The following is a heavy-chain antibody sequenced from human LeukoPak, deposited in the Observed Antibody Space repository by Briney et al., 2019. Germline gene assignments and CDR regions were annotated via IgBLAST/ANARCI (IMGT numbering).Heavy chain of an antibody. CDR1: GYTFTSYG. CDR3: ARDSYGSGWYHPGTAYYGMDV. CDR2: ISAYNGNT. Sequence: ASVKVSCKASGYTFTSYGISWVRQAPGQGLEWMGWISAYNGNTNYAQKLQGRVTMTTDTSTSTAYMELRSLRSDDTAVYYCARDSYGSGWYHPGTAYYGMDVWGQGTTVTVSS. V-gene: IGHV1-18*01. D-gene: IGHD6-19*01. J-gene: IGHJ6*02.